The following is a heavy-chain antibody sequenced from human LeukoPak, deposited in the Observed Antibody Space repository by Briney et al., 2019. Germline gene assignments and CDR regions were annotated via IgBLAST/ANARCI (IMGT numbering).Heavy chain of an antibody. CDR1: GFTFSSYS. Sequence: GGSLRLSCAASGFTFSSYSMNWVRQAPGKGLEWVSSISSSSSYIYYADSVKGRFTISRDNAKNSLYLQTNSLRAEDTAVYYCARDLSIAAAGTGAFDIWGQGTMVTVSS. CDR3: ARDLSIAAAGTGAFDI. J-gene: IGHJ3*02. CDR2: ISSSSSYI. V-gene: IGHV3-21*01. D-gene: IGHD6-13*01.